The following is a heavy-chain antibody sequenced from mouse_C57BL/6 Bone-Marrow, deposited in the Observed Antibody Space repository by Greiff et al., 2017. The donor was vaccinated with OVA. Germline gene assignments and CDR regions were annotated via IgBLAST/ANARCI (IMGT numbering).Heavy chain of an antibody. J-gene: IGHJ3*01. Sequence: EVKLVESGGDLVKPGGSLKLSCAASGFTFSSYGMSWVRQTPDKRLEWVATISSGGSYTYYPDSVKGRFTISRDNAKNTLYLQMSSLKSEDTAMYYCARHDVSSSFAYWGQGTLVTVSA. D-gene: IGHD1-1*01. CDR3: ARHDVSSSFAY. V-gene: IGHV5-6*01. CDR2: ISSGGSYT. CDR1: GFTFSSYG.